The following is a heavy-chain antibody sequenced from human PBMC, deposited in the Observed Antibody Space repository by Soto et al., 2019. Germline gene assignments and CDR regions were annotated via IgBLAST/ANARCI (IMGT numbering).Heavy chain of an antibody. J-gene: IGHJ6*02. D-gene: IGHD3-10*01. V-gene: IGHV4-34*01. CDR2: INHSGST. CDR1: GGSFSGYY. Sequence: SETLSLTCAVFGGSFSGYYWRWIRQPPGKGLEWIGEINHSGSTNYNPSLKSRVTISVDTSKNQFSLKLSSVTAADTAVYYCARVSGIYYYGMDVWGQGTTVT. CDR3: ARVSGIYYYGMDV.